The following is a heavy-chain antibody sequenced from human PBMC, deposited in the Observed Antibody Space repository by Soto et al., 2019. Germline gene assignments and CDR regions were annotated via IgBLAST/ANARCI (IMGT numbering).Heavy chain of an antibody. CDR3: ARRGGSSPFDY. CDR1: GGSISSSSYY. D-gene: IGHD1-26*01. CDR2: IYYSGST. Sequence: QLQLQESGPGLVKPSETLSLTCTVSGGSISSSSYYWGWIRQSPGKGLEWIGNIYYSGSTYYNPSLKSRVTISVDTSKNQFSLKLSSVTAADTAVYYCARRGGSSPFDYWGQGPLVTVSS. J-gene: IGHJ4*02. V-gene: IGHV4-39*01.